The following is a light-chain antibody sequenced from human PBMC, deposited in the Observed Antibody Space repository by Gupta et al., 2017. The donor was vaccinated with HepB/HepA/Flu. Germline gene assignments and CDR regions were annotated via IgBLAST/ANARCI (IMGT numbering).Light chain of an antibody. Sequence: PRQRATLSCRASQSVGSYLAWYQMKPGEVHRLLISDASSRATGIPARFSGSGSGTDFTLTISSLEPEDFALYYCQQRSNWPPGVTFGPGTRVDIK. CDR2: DAS. J-gene: IGKJ3*01. V-gene: IGKV3-11*01. CDR3: QQRSNWPPGVT. CDR1: QSVGSY.